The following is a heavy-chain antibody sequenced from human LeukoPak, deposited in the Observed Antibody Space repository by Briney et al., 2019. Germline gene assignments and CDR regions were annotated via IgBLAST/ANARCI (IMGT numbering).Heavy chain of an antibody. D-gene: IGHD3-9*01. Sequence: ASVKVSCKASGGTFSSYAISWVRQAPGQGLEWMGGIIPIFGTANYAQKFQGRVTITADESTSTAYMELSSLRSEDTAVYYCASPSAYYDILGRAFDIWGQGTMVTVSS. CDR3: ASPSAYYDILGRAFDI. J-gene: IGHJ3*02. CDR2: IIPIFGTA. V-gene: IGHV1-69*13. CDR1: GGTFSSYA.